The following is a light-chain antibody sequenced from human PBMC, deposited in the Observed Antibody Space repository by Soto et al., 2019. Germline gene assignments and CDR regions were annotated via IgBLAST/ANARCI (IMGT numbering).Light chain of an antibody. CDR1: ISDVGSHDL. CDR2: QVS. J-gene: IGLJ1*01. Sequence: ALTQPSSVSGSPGQSITISCTGSISDVGSHDLVSWYQQHPGKAPKLMIYQVSRRPSGVSNRFFGSKSGNTASLAISGLQPEDEADYYCSSYTTTSNYVFGTGTKVTV. V-gene: IGLV2-14*02. CDR3: SSYTTTSNYV.